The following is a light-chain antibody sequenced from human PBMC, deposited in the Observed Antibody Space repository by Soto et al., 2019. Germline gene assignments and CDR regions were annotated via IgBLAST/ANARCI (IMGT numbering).Light chain of an antibody. Sequence: ILMTQSPYSLAGCLAEGATINCKSSQRFLNISNNMNHWAWYQQKPGQPPKVLIYWASTRESGVPDRFSGSGSGTDFTLTISSMQAEDVAVYYCQQYYSAQWTSGQGTKVDXK. CDR2: WAS. J-gene: IGKJ1*01. CDR3: QQYYSAQWT. CDR1: QRFLNISNNMNH. V-gene: IGKV4-1*01.